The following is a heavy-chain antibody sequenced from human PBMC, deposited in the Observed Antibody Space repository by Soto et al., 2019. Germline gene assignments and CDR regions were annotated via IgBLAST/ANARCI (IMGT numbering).Heavy chain of an antibody. CDR1: GFSLSNVRMG. D-gene: IGHD3-22*01. CDR3: ARTPYPSPFYYDGSASGAFDI. J-gene: IGHJ3*02. CDR2: IFSNDEK. Sequence: QVTLKESGPVLVKPTETLTLTCTVSGFSLSNVRMGVNWIRQPPGKALEWLAHIFSNDEKSYRTSLKSRLTISKDTSRSQVVLTMTNMDPVDTATYYCARTPYPSPFYYDGSASGAFDIWGQGTMVTVSS. V-gene: IGHV2-26*01.